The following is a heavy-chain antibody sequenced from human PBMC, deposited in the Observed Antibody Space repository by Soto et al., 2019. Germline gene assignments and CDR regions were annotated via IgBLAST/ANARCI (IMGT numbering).Heavy chain of an antibody. CDR1: GFTFSDYY. D-gene: IGHD6-13*01. V-gene: IGHV3-11*06. CDR3: ARDSIAAALGY. J-gene: IGHJ4*02. CDR2: ISSSSSYT. Sequence: GGSLRLSCAASGFTFSDYYMSWIRQAPGKGLEWVSYISSSSSYTNYADSVKGRFTISRDNAKNSLYLQMNSLRAEDTAVYYCARDSIAAALGYWGQGTLVTVSS.